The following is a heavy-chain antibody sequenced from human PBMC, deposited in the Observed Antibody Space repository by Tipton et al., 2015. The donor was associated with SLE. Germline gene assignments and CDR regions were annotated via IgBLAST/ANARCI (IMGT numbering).Heavy chain of an antibody. CDR1: GASFTNYY. Sequence: TLSLTCSVHGASFTNYYWAWIRQPPGKGLEWIGEMKHGGETDYNPSLKSRVTLSLDTSKSQFSLKMMSMTAADTAVYYCARDLWGTQATEYWGQGTLVTVSS. J-gene: IGHJ4*02. CDR3: ARDLWGTQATEY. D-gene: IGHD3-16*01. CDR2: MKHGGET. V-gene: IGHV4-34*01.